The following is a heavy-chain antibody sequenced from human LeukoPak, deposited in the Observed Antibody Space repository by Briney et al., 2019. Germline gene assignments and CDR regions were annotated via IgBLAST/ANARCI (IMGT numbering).Heavy chain of an antibody. CDR3: AREDSSSFDY. V-gene: IGHV3-30-3*01. Sequence: RSGRSLRLPCAASGFTFSSYAMHWVRQAPGKELEWVAVISYDGSNKYYADSVKGRFTISRDNSKNTLYLQMNSLRAEDTAVYYCAREDSSSFDYWGQGTLVTVSS. D-gene: IGHD6-6*01. CDR2: ISYDGSNK. CDR1: GFTFSSYA. J-gene: IGHJ4*02.